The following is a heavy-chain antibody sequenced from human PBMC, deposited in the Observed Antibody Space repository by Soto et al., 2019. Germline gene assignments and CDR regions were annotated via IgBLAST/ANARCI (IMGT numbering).Heavy chain of an antibody. V-gene: IGHV4-31*03. CDR3: ARKKGYSYGPHYFDY. CDR2: IYYSGNT. Sequence: QVQLQESGPGLVKPSQTLSLTCTVSGGSVSSGGYYWSWIRQHPGKGLEWIGYIYYSGNTFYNPSLKSRVTISVETSKNQYSLKLSSVTAADTAVYYCARKKGYSYGPHYFDYWGQGTRVTVSS. CDR1: GGSVSSGGYY. J-gene: IGHJ4*02. D-gene: IGHD5-18*01.